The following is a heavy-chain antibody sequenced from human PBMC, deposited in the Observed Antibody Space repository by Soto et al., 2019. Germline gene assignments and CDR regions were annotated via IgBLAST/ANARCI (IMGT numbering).Heavy chain of an antibody. CDR3: AREVAGRMGWFDP. Sequence: QVQLVESGGGVVQPGRSLRLSCAASGFTFSSYAMHWVRQAPGKGLEWVAVISYDGSNKYYADSVKGRFTISRDNSKNTLYLQMNSLRAEDTAVYYCAREVAGRMGWFDPWGQGTLVTVSS. CDR2: ISYDGSNK. J-gene: IGHJ5*02. CDR1: GFTFSSYA. V-gene: IGHV3-30-3*01. D-gene: IGHD6-13*01.